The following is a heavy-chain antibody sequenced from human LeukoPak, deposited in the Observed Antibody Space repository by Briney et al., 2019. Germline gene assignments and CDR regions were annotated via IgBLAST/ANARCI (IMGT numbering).Heavy chain of an antibody. CDR3: ARGRYYDSSGYYSGFDY. Sequence: SETLSLTCTVSGGSISSYYWSWIRQHPGKGLEWIGYIYYSGSTYYNPSLKSRVTISVDTSKNQFSLKLSSVTAADTAVYYCARGRYYDSSGYYSGFDYWGQGTLVTVSS. CDR2: IYYSGST. J-gene: IGHJ4*02. CDR1: GGSISSYY. D-gene: IGHD3-22*01. V-gene: IGHV4-59*06.